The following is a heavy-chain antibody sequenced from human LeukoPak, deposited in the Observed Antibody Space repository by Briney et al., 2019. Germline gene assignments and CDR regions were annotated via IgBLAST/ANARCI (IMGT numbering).Heavy chain of an antibody. Sequence: GRSLRLSCAASRFTFRTYAMHWVRQAPGKGLEWVAVISYDGSDKYYADSVKGRFTISRDNSKNTLYLQMNSLRAEDTAVYYCARDQGYDILTGLSDSWGQGTLVTVSS. V-gene: IGHV3-30*04. J-gene: IGHJ4*02. D-gene: IGHD3-9*01. CDR1: RFTFRTYA. CDR2: ISYDGSDK. CDR3: ARDQGYDILTGLSDS.